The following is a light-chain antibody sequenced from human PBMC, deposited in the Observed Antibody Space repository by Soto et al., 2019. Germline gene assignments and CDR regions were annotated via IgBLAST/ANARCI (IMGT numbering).Light chain of an antibody. CDR3: QQYYSTPYT. CDR1: QSLLYDSNNKNY. Sequence: DIVMTQSPDSLAVSLGERATINCKSSQSLLYDSNNKNYLAWYQQTPGQPPKLLIYWASTRESGVPDRFSGSGSGTDFTLTIRSLQAEDLAFYYCQQYYSTPYTFGQGTKVEIK. CDR2: WAS. J-gene: IGKJ2*01. V-gene: IGKV4-1*01.